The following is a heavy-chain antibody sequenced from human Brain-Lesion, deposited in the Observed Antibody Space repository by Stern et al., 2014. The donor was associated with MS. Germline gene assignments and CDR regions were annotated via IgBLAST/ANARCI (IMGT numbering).Heavy chain of an antibody. Sequence: VQLVETGAEGKKPGESLKISCKGSGYRFTSNWIGWVRQMPGKGLEWIGIFWPGASDPRYSPSFQGQVPISADKSISTAYLQWSSLQASDTAMYYCARRGDSSSSGFDYWGQGTLVIVSS. J-gene: IGHJ4*02. D-gene: IGHD6-6*01. CDR2: FWPGASDP. CDR3: ARRGDSSSSGFDY. CDR1: GYRFTSNW. V-gene: IGHV5-51*01.